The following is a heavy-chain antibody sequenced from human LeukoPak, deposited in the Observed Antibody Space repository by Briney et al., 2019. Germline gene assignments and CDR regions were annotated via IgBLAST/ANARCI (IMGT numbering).Heavy chain of an antibody. Sequence: PGGSLRLSCAASGFTFSSSWVHWVRRAPGKGLVWVSRINGDGRTTDYADSVKGRFTISRDNAKNTLFLQMNSLRGDDTAVYYCARAGQYYFEYWGQGILVTVSS. CDR1: GFTFSSSW. CDR3: ARAGQYYFEY. V-gene: IGHV3-74*01. CDR2: INGDGRTT. J-gene: IGHJ4*02.